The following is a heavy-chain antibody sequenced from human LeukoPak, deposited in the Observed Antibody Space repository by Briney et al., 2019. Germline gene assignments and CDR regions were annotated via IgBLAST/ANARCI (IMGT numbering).Heavy chain of an antibody. V-gene: IGHV1-2*02. CDR3: ARAGWFSDYTTRVAVAGVHFDY. J-gene: IGHJ4*02. Sequence: ASVTVSCKASGYTFTAYYLHWVRQAPGQGLEWMGWINPHGGATNYAQKFQGGVTMTRDTSISTAYMELNSLRSDDAAVYYCARAGWFSDYTTRVAVAGVHFDYWGQGTLVTVSS. CDR1: GYTFTAYY. CDR2: INPHGGAT. D-gene: IGHD6-19*01.